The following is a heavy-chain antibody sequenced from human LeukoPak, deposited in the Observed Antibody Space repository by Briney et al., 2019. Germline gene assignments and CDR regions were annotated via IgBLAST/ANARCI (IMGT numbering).Heavy chain of an antibody. Sequence: ASVKVSCKASGGTFSSYAISRVRQAPGQGLEWMGWISAYNGNTNYAQRLQGRVTMTTDTSTSTAYMELRSLRSDDTAVYYCARDRDYGDYNTQDLFVYWGQGTLVTVSS. J-gene: IGHJ4*02. CDR3: ARDRDYGDYNTQDLFVY. CDR2: ISAYNGNT. V-gene: IGHV1-18*01. D-gene: IGHD4-17*01. CDR1: GGTFSSYA.